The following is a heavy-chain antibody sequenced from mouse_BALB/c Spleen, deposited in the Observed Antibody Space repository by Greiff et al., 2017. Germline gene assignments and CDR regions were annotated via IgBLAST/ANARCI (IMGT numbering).Heavy chain of an antibody. CDR1: GYTFTDYY. Sequence: VQLQQSGPELVKPGASVKMSCKASGYTFTDYYMDWVKQSHGESFEWIGRVNPYNGGTSYNQKFKGKATLTVDKSSSTAYMELNSLTSEDSAVYYCARGGQLGLLWFAYWGQGTLVTVSA. CDR2: VNPYNGGT. V-gene: IGHV1-19*01. J-gene: IGHJ3*01. CDR3: ARGGQLGLLWFAY. D-gene: IGHD3-1*01.